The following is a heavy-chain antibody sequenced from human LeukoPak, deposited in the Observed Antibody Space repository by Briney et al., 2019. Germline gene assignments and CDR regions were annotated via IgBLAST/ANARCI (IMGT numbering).Heavy chain of an antibody. CDR2: IYYSGST. CDR3: ARGGYSSSWYDHAFDI. CDR1: GGSISSYY. D-gene: IGHD6-13*01. J-gene: IGHJ3*02. V-gene: IGHV4-59*01. Sequence: SETLSLTCTVSGGSISSYYWSWIRQPPGKGLEWIGYIYYSGSTNYNPSLKSRVTISVDTSKNQFSLKLSSVTAADTAVYYCARGGYSSSWYDHAFDIWGQGTMVTVSS.